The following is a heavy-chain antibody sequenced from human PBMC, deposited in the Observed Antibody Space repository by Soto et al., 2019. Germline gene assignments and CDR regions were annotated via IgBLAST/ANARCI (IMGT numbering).Heavy chain of an antibody. CDR2: ITGSGDNT. V-gene: IGHV3-23*01. Sequence: EVQLLESGGGLVQPGASLRLSCAASGFTFSNYAMSWVRQAPGKGLEWVSSITGSGDNTYYADSVKGRLTISRDNSKNTLYLQMNSLKAGDTAVYYCAKARYFDSTGYLYYFDYWGQGTLITDSS. J-gene: IGHJ4*02. CDR3: AKARYFDSTGYLYYFDY. CDR1: GFTFSNYA. D-gene: IGHD3-22*01.